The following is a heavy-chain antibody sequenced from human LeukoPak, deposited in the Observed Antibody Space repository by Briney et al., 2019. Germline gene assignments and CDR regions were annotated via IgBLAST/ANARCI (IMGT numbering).Heavy chain of an antibody. Sequence: ASVKVSCKASGYTFTGYYMHWVRQAPGQGLEWMGWINPNSGNTNYAQKLQGRVTMTTDTSTSTAYMELRSLRSDDTAVYYCAREGYYYDSSGYYSYFDYWGQGTLVTVSS. V-gene: IGHV1-18*04. D-gene: IGHD3-22*01. CDR2: INPNSGNT. CDR3: AREGYYYDSSGYYSYFDY. CDR1: GYTFTGYY. J-gene: IGHJ4*02.